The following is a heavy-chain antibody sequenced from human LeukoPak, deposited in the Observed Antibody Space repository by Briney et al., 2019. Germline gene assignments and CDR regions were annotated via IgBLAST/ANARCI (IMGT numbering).Heavy chain of an antibody. CDR3: ARDAGNPQWYYYGMDV. V-gene: IGHV4-59*01. D-gene: IGHD4-23*01. J-gene: IGHJ6*02. Sequence: KPSETLSLTCTVSGGSISSYYWSWIRQPPGKGLEWIGYIYYSGSTNYNPSLKSRVTISVDTSKNQFSLKLSSVTAADTAVYYCARDAGNPQWYYYGMDVWGQGTTVTVSS. CDR2: IYYSGST. CDR1: GGSISSYY.